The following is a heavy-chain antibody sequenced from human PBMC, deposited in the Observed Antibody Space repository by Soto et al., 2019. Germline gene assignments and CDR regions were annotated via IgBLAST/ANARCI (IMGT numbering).Heavy chain of an antibody. CDR2: IKSKTDGGTT. CDR1: GFTVTNAW. Sequence: EVQLVESGGGLVKPGGSLRLSCAASGFTVTNAWMSWVRQAPGKGLEWVGRIKSKTDGGTTDYAAPVKGRFTISGDDSNNTLYLQMNSLKAEDTAVYYCSTEQHTGYCGGASCFSQAFDIWGQGTMVTVSS. D-gene: IGHD2-15*01. J-gene: IGHJ3*02. CDR3: STEQHTGYCGGASCFSQAFDI. V-gene: IGHV3-15*07.